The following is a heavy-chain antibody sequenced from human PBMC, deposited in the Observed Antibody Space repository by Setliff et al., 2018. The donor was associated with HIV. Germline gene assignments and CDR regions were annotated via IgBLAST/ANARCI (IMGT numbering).Heavy chain of an antibody. CDR1: GYTFTSSD. CDR3: ARGAWYTSGWHSSRYMDV. J-gene: IGHJ6*03. Sequence: ASVKVSCKASGYTFTSSDLYWVRQATGQGLEWMGWVNPKSGNTGYAQKFQGRVIMTRDTSISTVYMELRSLRSEDTAVYYCARGAWYTSGWHSSRYMDVWGKGTTVTVSS. V-gene: IGHV1-8*02. D-gene: IGHD6-25*01. CDR2: VNPKSGNT.